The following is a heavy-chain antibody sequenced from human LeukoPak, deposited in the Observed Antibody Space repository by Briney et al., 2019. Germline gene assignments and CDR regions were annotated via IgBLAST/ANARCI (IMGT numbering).Heavy chain of an antibody. V-gene: IGHV4-34*01. D-gene: IGHD3-22*01. CDR3: ARGASYYYDSTAYYYFDY. CDR2: INHSGST. Sequence: SETLSLTCAVYGGSFSGYYWSWIRQPPGKGLEWIGEINHSGSTYYSPSLKSRVAISVDRSKNQFSLKLSSVTAADTAVYYCARGASYYYDSTAYYYFDYWGQGTLVTVSS. CDR1: GGSFSGYY. J-gene: IGHJ4*02.